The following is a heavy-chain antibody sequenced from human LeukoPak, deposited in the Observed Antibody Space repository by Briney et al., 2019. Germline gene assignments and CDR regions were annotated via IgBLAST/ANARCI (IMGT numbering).Heavy chain of an antibody. CDR2: IIPIFGTA. V-gene: IGHV1-69*13. CDR1: GGTFSRYA. J-gene: IGHJ4*02. Sequence: SVKVSCKASGGTFSRYAISWVRQAPGQGLEWMGGIIPIFGTANYAQKFQGRVTITADESTSTAYMELRSLRSDDTAVYYCARMILLLGDVLTVPPRGFDYWGQGTLVTVSS. D-gene: IGHD3-9*01. CDR3: ARMILLLGDVLTVPPRGFDY.